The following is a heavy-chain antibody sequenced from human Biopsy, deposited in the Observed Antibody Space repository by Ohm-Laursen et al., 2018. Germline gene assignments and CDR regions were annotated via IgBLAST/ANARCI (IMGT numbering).Heavy chain of an antibody. CDR1: GGTFSSSA. Sequence: SVKVSCKASGGTFSSSAITWVRQAPGQGLEWMGGIIGIFRTAHYAQKFQGRVTITADEFMSTAYMELSSLRSEDTAVYYCARGGGDNWNNGWFDPWGQGTLVTVSS. CDR2: IIGIFRTA. V-gene: IGHV1-69*13. J-gene: IGHJ5*02. D-gene: IGHD1/OR15-1a*01. CDR3: ARGGGDNWNNGWFDP.